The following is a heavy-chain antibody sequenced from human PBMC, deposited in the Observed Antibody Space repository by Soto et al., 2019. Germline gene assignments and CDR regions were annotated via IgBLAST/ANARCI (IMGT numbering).Heavy chain of an antibody. Sequence: PGESLKISCKGSGYRFNNYWIGWVRQMPGKGLEWMGIIYPGDSDTRYSPSFQGQVTISADKSINTAYLQWYDLKASDSAMYYCARHIGAYYDNNGYPYFDYWGQGTRVTVSS. CDR2: IYPGDSDT. V-gene: IGHV5-51*01. CDR1: GYRFNNYW. J-gene: IGHJ4*02. CDR3: ARHIGAYYDNNGYPYFDY. D-gene: IGHD3-22*01.